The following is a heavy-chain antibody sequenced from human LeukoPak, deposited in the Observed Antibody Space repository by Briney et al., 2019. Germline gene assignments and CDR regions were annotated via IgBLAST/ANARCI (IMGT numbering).Heavy chain of an antibody. V-gene: IGHV3-30*02. CDR3: AKDRGIAVRYCSGGSCSPLDY. CDR1: GFTFSTYG. D-gene: IGHD2-15*01. Sequence: GGSLRLSCAASGFTFSTYGMHWVRQAPGKGLEWVAFIRYDGSNKYYADSVKGRFTISRDNSKNTLYLQMNSLRAEDTAVYYCAKDRGIAVRYCSGGSCSPLDYWGQGTLVTVSS. CDR2: IRYDGSNK. J-gene: IGHJ4*02.